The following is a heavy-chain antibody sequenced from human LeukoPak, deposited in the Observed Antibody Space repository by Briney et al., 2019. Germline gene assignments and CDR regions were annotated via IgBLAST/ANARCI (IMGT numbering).Heavy chain of an antibody. Sequence: GGSLRLSCAASGFTFSSYAMSWVRQGPGKGLEWVANIKQDGSEKYYVDSVKGRFTISRDNAKNSLYLQMNSLRAEDTAVYYCARVGQDIVVVPAAMTTYSYYYYMDVWGKGTTVTVSS. CDR3: ARVGQDIVVVPAAMTTYSYYYYMDV. CDR1: GFTFSSYA. J-gene: IGHJ6*03. V-gene: IGHV3-7*01. CDR2: IKQDGSEK. D-gene: IGHD2-2*01.